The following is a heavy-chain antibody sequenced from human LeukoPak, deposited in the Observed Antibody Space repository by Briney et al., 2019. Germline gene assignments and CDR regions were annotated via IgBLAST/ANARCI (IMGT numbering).Heavy chain of an antibody. CDR2: IWYDGSNK. CDR1: GFTFSSYG. Sequence: GGSLRLSCAASGFTFSSYGMHWVRQAPGKGLEWVAVIWYDGSNKYYADSVKGRFTISRDNSKNTLYLQMNSLRAEDTAVYYCAGEGYDSSGYYYYFDYWGQGTLVTVSS. D-gene: IGHD3-22*01. CDR3: AGEGYDSSGYYYYFDY. J-gene: IGHJ4*02. V-gene: IGHV3-33*01.